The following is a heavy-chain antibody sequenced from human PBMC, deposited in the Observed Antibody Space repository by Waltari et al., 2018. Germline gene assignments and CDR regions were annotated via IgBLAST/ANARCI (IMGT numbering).Heavy chain of an antibody. Sequence: QLELQESGPGLVKPSETLSLTCSVSGGSIRRSGYYWVWIRQPPGKGLGWIWSISYSGPAYYSPSLNSRVTISVDTSKNQFSRKLTSVTAADTAMYFCARQSYYDESGHDWGQGTLGTVSS. J-gene: IGHJ4*02. CDR3: ARQSYYDESGHD. CDR2: ISYSGPA. D-gene: IGHD3-22*01. CDR1: GGSIRRSGYY. V-gene: IGHV4-39*01.